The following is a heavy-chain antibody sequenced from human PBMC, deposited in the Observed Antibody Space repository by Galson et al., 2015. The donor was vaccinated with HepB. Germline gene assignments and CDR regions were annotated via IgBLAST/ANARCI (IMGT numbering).Heavy chain of an antibody. CDR3: ARDRSGSGWYRGAVDI. D-gene: IGHD6-19*01. V-gene: IGHV3-64*01. J-gene: IGHJ3*02. Sequence: SLRLSCAASGFTFSSYAIDWVRQAPGKGLEYVSGISSHGVSTYYANSVKGRFTISRDNSKNTVYLQMGSLRAEDMAVYYCARDRSGSGWYRGAVDIWGQGTVVTVSS. CDR2: ISSHGVST. CDR1: GFTFSSYA.